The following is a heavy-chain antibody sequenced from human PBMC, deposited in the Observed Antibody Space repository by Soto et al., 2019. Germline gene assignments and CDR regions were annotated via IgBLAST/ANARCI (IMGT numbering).Heavy chain of an antibody. D-gene: IGHD6-13*01. J-gene: IGHJ6*02. CDR3: AKNPAAAGSKYYYYGMDV. Sequence: EVQLLESGGGLVQPGGSLRLSCAASGFTFSSYAMSWVRQAPGKGLEWVSAISGSGGSTYYADSVKGRFTIPRDNSKNTLYLQMNSLRAEDTAVYYCAKNPAAAGSKYYYYGMDVWGQGTTVTVSS. V-gene: IGHV3-23*01. CDR2: ISGSGGST. CDR1: GFTFSSYA.